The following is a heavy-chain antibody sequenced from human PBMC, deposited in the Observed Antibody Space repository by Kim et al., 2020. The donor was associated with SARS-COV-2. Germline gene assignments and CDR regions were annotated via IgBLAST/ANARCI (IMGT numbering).Heavy chain of an antibody. CDR3: ARGLGYCSGGSCPNWFDP. D-gene: IGHD2-15*01. Sequence: VNGRFPISRDNAKNSLYLQMNSRRAEDTAVYYCARGLGYCSGGSCPNWFDPWGQGTLVTVSS. J-gene: IGHJ5*02. V-gene: IGHV3-21*01.